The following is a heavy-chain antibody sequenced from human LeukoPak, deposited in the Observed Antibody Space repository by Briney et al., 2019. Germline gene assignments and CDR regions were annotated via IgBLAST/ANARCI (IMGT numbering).Heavy chain of an antibody. CDR3: ARDFSRYFDSPSGYYYYGMDV. CDR1: GFTFSSHA. Sequence: GRSLRLSCAASGFTFSSHAMHWVRQAPGKGLEWVAVISYDGSNKYYADSVKGRFTISRDNSKNTLYLQMNSLRAEDTAVYYCARDFSRYFDSPSGYYYYGMDVWGKGTTVTVSS. V-gene: IGHV3-30*04. J-gene: IGHJ6*04. CDR2: ISYDGSNK. D-gene: IGHD3-9*01.